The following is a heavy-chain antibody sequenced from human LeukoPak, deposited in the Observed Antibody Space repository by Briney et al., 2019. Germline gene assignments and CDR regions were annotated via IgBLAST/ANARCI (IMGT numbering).Heavy chain of an antibody. J-gene: IGHJ3*02. CDR1: GFTFSSYS. Sequence: PGGSLRLSCAASGFTFSSYSMNWVRRAPGKGLEWVANIKQDGSEKYYVDSVKGRFTISRDNAKNSLYLQMNSLRAEDTAVYYCARNFYYDFWSGYYPLDAFDIWGQGTMVTVSS. CDR3: ARNFYYDFWSGYYPLDAFDI. D-gene: IGHD3-3*01. V-gene: IGHV3-7*01. CDR2: IKQDGSEK.